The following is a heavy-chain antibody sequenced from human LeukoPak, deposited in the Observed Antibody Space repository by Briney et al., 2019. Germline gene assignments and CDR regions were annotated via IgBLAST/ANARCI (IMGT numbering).Heavy chain of an antibody. CDR1: GYTFTGYY. CDR3: ARVGSGSYYWFDP. CDR2: INPNSGGT. Sequence: ASVKVSCKASGYTFTGYYMHWVRQAPGQGLEWMGWINPNSGGTNYAQKFQGRVTMTRDTSISTAHMELSRLRSDDTAVYYCARVGSGSYYWFDPWGQGTLVTVSS. D-gene: IGHD3-10*01. J-gene: IGHJ5*02. V-gene: IGHV1-2*02.